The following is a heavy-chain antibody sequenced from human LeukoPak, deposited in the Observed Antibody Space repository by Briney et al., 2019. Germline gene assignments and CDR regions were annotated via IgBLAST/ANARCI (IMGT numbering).Heavy chain of an antibody. CDR3: AKGPRRPTNIAAAGPGGGNWFDP. J-gene: IGHJ5*02. V-gene: IGHV3-23*01. CDR1: GFTFSSYA. D-gene: IGHD6-13*01. Sequence: PGGSLRLSCAASGFTFSSYAMSWVRQAPGKGLEWVSAISGSGGSTYYADSVKGRFTISRDNSKNTLYLQMNSLRAEDTAVYYCAKGPRRPTNIAAAGPGGGNWFDPWGQGTLVTVSS. CDR2: ISGSGGST.